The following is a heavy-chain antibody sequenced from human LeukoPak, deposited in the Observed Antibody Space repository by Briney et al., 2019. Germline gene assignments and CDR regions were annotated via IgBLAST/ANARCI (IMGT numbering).Heavy chain of an antibody. V-gene: IGHV4-59*12. J-gene: IGHJ4*02. D-gene: IGHD3-16*02. CDR2: IYYSGST. CDR1: GGSISSYY. Sequence: SETLSLTCTVSGGSISSYYWSWIRQPPGKGLEWIGYIYYSGSTNYNPSLKSRVTISVDTSKNQFSLKLSSVTAADTAVYYCARIHPHYDYVWGSYLMGGILDYWGQGTLVTVSS. CDR3: ARIHPHYDYVWGSYLMGGILDY.